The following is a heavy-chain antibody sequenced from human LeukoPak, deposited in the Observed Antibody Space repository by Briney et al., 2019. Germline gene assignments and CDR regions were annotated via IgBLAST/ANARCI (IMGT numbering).Heavy chain of an antibody. CDR3: AKDLRYSSSWYIFDY. CDR1: GFTFSNAW. Sequence: PGGSLRLSCAASGFTFSNAWMSWVRQAPGKGLEWVAVVWYDGSNKYYADSVKGRFTISRDNSKNTLYLQMNSLRAEDTAVYYCAKDLRYSSSWYIFDYWGQGTLVTVSS. D-gene: IGHD6-13*01. V-gene: IGHV3-33*06. CDR2: VWYDGSNK. J-gene: IGHJ4*02.